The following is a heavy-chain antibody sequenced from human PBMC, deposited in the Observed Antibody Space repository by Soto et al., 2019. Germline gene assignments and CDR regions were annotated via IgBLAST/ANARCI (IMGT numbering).Heavy chain of an antibody. CDR2: INHSGST. D-gene: IGHD2-8*02. V-gene: IGHV4-34*01. J-gene: IGHJ4*02. CDR3: ARDKITGLFDY. CDR1: GGSFRGYY. Sequence: PSETLALTCAFYGGSFRGYYWAGIRQPPGTGLEWIGEINHSGSTNYNPSLKSRVTISVDTSKNQFSLKLTSVTAADTAVYYCARDKITGLFDYWGQGTLVTVSS.